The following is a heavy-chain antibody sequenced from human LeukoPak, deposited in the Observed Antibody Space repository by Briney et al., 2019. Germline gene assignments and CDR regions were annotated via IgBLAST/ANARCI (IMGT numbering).Heavy chain of an antibody. D-gene: IGHD2-15*01. CDR1: GYTFTSYG. V-gene: IGHV1-8*01. Sequence: GASVKVSCKASGYTFTSYGINWVRQATGQGLEWMGWMNPNSGNTGYAQKFQGRVTMTRNTSISTAYMELSSLRSEDTAVYYCARAGGYCGRISCPYYFDYWGQGSLVDVSS. CDR3: ARAGGYCGRISCPYYFDY. CDR2: MNPNSGNT. J-gene: IGHJ4*02.